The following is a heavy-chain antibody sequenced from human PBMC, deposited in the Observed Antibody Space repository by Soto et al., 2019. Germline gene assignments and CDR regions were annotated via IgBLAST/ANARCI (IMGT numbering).Heavy chain of an antibody. CDR1: GYTKTSYR. CDR2: ISAYNGNT. V-gene: IGHV1-18*01. Sequence: VNLSCKSAGYTKTSYRISWGSQTTGKGLEWMGWISAYNGNTDYAQKLQGRVTMTTDTSTSTAYMELRSLRSDDTAVYYCVRAVDGGYDVDVTYFDYWGQGTLVTVSS. D-gene: IGHD5-12*01. J-gene: IGHJ4*02. CDR3: VRAVDGGYDVDVTYFDY.